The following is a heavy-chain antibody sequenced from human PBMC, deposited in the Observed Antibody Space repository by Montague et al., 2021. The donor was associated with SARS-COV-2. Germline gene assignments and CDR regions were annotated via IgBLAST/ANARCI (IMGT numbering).Heavy chain of an antibody. V-gene: IGHV3-30-3*01. CDR2: ISYDGSNK. CDR3: ARDPPYFDSGGFLDY. J-gene: IGHJ4*02. CDR1: GFTFSSYA. D-gene: IGHD3-9*01. Sequence: SLRLSCAASGFTFSSYAMHWVRQAPGKGLEWVAVISYDGSNKYYADSVKGRFTISRDNPKNTLYLQMNSLRAEDTAVYYCARDPPYFDSGGFLDYWGQGTLVTVSS.